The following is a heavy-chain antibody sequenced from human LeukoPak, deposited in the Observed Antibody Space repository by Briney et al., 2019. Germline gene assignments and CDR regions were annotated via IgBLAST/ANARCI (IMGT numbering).Heavy chain of an antibody. CDR3: ATATTLSLAAQDDAFDI. D-gene: IGHD6-6*01. V-gene: IGHV1-8*01. CDR2: MNPNSGNT. J-gene: IGHJ3*02. Sequence: ASVKVSCKASGYTFTSYDINWVRQATGQGLEWMGWMNPNSGNTGYAQKFQGRVTMTRNTSISTAYMELSSLRSEDTAVYYCATATTLSLAAQDDAFDIWGQGTMVTVSS. CDR1: GYTFTSYD.